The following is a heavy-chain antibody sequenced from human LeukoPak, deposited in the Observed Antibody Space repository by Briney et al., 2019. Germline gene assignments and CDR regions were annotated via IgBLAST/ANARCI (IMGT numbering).Heavy chain of an antibody. CDR2: INPSGGST. V-gene: IGHV1-46*01. Sequence: GASVKVSCKASGYTFTSYYMHWVRQAPGQGLEWMGIINPSGGSTSYAQKLQGRVTMTTDTSTSTAYMELRSLRSDDTAVYYCARKGLRYFDWLNEAFDIWGQGTMVTVSS. D-gene: IGHD3-9*01. CDR3: ARKGLRYFDWLNEAFDI. J-gene: IGHJ3*02. CDR1: GYTFTSYY.